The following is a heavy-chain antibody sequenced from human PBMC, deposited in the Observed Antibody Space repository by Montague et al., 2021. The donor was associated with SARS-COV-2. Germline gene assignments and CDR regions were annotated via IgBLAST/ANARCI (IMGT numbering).Heavy chain of an antibody. J-gene: IGHJ5*02. Sequence: SETLSLTCTVSGGSISSSSYYWGWIRQPTGKGLEWIGSINYSGSTYSNPSLKSRVTISVDTSKNQFSLKLSTVTAADTAVCYCERAGLQIWSRRGFDPWGQGALVTVSS. CDR3: ERAGLQIWSRRGFDP. V-gene: IGHV4-39*01. CDR2: INYSGST. D-gene: IGHD5-18*01. CDR1: GGSISSSSYY.